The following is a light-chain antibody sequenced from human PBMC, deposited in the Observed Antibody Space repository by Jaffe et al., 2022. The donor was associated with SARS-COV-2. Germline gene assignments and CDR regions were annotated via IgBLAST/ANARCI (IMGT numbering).Light chain of an antibody. V-gene: IGKV1-39*01. CDR1: QSISSY. Sequence: DIQMTQSPSSLSASVGDRVTIACRASQSISSYLNWYQQKPGKAPNLLIYAASSLQSGVPSRFSGSGSGTDFTLTITSLQPEDFATYYCQQSYSTPQDTFGPGTKVDIK. J-gene: IGKJ3*01. CDR3: QQSYSTPQDT. CDR2: AAS.